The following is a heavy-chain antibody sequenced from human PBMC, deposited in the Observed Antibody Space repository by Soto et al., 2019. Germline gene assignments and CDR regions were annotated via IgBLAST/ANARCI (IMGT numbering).Heavy chain of an antibody. J-gene: IGHJ4*02. CDR3: ARGYSSSWYEFDY. Sequence: SVKVSCKASGGTFSGYAISWVRQAPGQGLEWMGGIIPIFGTANYAQKFQGRVTITADESTSTAYMELSSLRSEDTAVYYCARGYSSSWYEFDYWGQGTLVTVSS. CDR1: GGTFSGYA. V-gene: IGHV1-69*13. D-gene: IGHD6-13*01. CDR2: IIPIFGTA.